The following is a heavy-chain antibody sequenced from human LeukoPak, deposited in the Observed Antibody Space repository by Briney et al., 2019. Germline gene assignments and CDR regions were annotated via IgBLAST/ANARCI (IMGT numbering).Heavy chain of an antibody. V-gene: IGHV1-8*03. CDR2: MNPNSGNT. D-gene: IGHD3-22*01. CDR1: GYTFTSYD. J-gene: IGHJ4*02. CDR3: ASGDSSGYYYY. Sequence: GASVKVSCKASGYTFTSYDINWVRQATGQGLEWMGWMNPNSGNTGYAQKFQGRVTITRNTSISTAYMELSSLRSDDTAVYYCASGDSSGYYYYWGQGTLVTVSS.